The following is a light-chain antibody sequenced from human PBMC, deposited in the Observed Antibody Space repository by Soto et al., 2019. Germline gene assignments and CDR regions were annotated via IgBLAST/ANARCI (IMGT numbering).Light chain of an antibody. CDR1: SSDVGGYNY. J-gene: IGLJ1*01. CDR3: TSSTSGSLYV. CDR2: NVS. V-gene: IGLV2-14*01. Sequence: QSVLTQTASVSGSPGQSITISCTGTSSDVGGYNYVAWYQQFPGKVPKLLIYNVSNRPSGVSNRFSSSKSGNTASLTISGLQAEDEADYYCTSSTSGSLYVFGTGTKVTVL.